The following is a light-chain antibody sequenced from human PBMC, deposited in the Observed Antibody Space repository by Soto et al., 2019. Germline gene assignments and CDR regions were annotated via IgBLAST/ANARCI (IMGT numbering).Light chain of an antibody. J-gene: IGKJ3*01. CDR1: QSVSSSY. V-gene: IGKV3-15*01. CDR2: GAS. CDR3: QQYNNWPFT. Sequence: VLTKSPATLSLSPGERATLSCGASQSVSSSYLAWYQQKPGLAPRLIIYGASTRATGVPARFGGSGSGTEFTLTISSLQSEDVAVYYCQQYNNWPFTLGPGTKVDIK.